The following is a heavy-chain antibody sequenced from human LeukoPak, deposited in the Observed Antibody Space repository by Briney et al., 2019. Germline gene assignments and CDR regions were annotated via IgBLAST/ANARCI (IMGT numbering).Heavy chain of an antibody. CDR1: GGSISSGSYY. CDR3: ARDSGGYYDSSGFDY. CDR2: IYTSGST. D-gene: IGHD3-22*01. Sequence: SETLSLTCTVSGGSISSGSYYWSWIRQPAGKGLEWIGRIYTSGSTNYNPSLKSRVTISVDTSKNQFSLKLNSVSAADTAMYYCARDSGGYYDSSGFDYWGQGTLVTVSS. J-gene: IGHJ4*01. V-gene: IGHV4-61*02.